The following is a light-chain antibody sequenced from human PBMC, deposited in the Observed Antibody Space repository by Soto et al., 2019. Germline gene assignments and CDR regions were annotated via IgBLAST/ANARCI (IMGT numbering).Light chain of an antibody. CDR1: QSISSY. V-gene: IGKV1-39*01. CDR3: QQSYSTLWT. CDR2: AAS. J-gene: IGKJ1*01. Sequence: DIQMTQSPSSLSASVGDRVTITCRASQSISSYLNWYQQKSGKVPKLLIYAASSLQSGVPSRFRGSGSGTDFTLTISSLQPEDFATYYCQQSYSTLWTFGQGTKVEVK.